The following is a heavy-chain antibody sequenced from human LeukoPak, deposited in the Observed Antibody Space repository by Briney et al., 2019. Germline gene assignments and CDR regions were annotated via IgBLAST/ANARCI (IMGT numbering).Heavy chain of an antibody. Sequence: SETLSLTCTVSGGFISRNSFYWGWIRQPPGKGLEWIGSIYYSGTTYYNPSLKSRVTISVDTSKNQFSLKLSSVTAADTAVYYCARVRYFDWLLYSYYYYGMDVWGQGTTVTVSS. CDR3: ARVRYFDWLLYSYYYYGMDV. CDR1: GGFISRNSFY. V-gene: IGHV4-39*07. CDR2: IYYSGTT. D-gene: IGHD3-9*01. J-gene: IGHJ6*02.